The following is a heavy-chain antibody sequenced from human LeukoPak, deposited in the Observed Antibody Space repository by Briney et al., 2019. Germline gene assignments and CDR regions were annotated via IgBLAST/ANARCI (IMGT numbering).Heavy chain of an antibody. CDR3: ARQSNDYSDYTFES. J-gene: IGHJ4*02. CDR1: GGSISGYY. Sequence: PSETLSLTCTVSGGSISGYYWSWIRQAPGKELEWIGYIFYSGNTRYNPSLKSRVTTSIDTPKNQFSLKLSSVTAADSAVYYCARQSNDYSDYTFESWGQGTLVTVSS. D-gene: IGHD4-11*01. V-gene: IGHV4-59*08. CDR2: IFYSGNT.